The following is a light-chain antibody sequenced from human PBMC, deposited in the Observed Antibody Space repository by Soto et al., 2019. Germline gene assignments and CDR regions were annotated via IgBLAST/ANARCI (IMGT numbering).Light chain of an antibody. CDR3: QQYNSYSPLT. CDR1: QSIISW. V-gene: IGKV1-5*01. CDR2: DAS. J-gene: IGKJ4*01. Sequence: DIQMTQSPCTLSASVGDRVTITCRASQSIISWLAWYQQKPGKAPNLLIYDASILQSGVPSRFSGSGSGTEFTLTISSLQADDFATHYCQQYNSYSPLTFGGGTKVEIK.